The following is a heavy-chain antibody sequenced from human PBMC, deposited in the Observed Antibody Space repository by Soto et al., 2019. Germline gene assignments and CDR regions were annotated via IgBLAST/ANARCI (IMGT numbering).Heavy chain of an antibody. V-gene: IGHV1-24*01. CDR3: ASLGYCSGADV. CDR1: GYTVSELS. D-gene: IGHD2-15*01. J-gene: IGHJ6*02. Sequence: GASVKVSCKVSGYTVSELSIHWVRQAPGKGLEWLGGVDPEDGETVYAQKFQGRVTMTEDTSTDTAYMELSGLRPDDTAVYYCASLGYCSGADVWGQGTTVTVSS. CDR2: VDPEDGET.